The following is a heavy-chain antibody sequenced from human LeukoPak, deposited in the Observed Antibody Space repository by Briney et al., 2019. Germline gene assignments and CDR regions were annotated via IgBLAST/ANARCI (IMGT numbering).Heavy chain of an antibody. CDR3: ARNTETAIPLPYYFDY. J-gene: IGHJ4*02. Sequence: GASVKVSCKASGYTFTSYAMHWVRQAPGQRLECMGWINTGNGNTKYSQKLQGRVTITRDTSASTAYMDLSSLRSEDTAVYYCARNTETAIPLPYYFDYWGQGTLVTVSS. V-gene: IGHV1-3*04. D-gene: IGHD2-21*02. CDR1: GYTFTSYA. CDR2: INTGNGNT.